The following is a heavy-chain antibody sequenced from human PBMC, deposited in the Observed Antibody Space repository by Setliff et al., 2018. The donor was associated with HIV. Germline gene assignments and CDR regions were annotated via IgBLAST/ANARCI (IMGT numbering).Heavy chain of an antibody. J-gene: IGHJ4*02. D-gene: IGHD2-2*01. Sequence: SETLSLTCTVFGEFVSSGGNYWGWVRQLPGKALVWIGYIYHTGSAYYNPSLKSRVSTSVDTTKNQFSLRLSSVSAADTAVYDCARSLGEIPAARGAVYLDYWGQGTLVTVSS. CDR3: ARSLGEIPAARGAVYLDY. CDR1: GEFVSSGGNY. CDR2: IYHTGSA. V-gene: IGHV4-31*03.